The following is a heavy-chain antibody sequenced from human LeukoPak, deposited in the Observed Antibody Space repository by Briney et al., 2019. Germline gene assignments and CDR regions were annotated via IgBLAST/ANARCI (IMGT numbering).Heavy chain of an antibody. Sequence: AGSLRLSCAASGFTLSSNYMNWVRQAPGKGLEWVSVIYSGGTTYYPDSVKGRFTIPRDNSKNTLYLQMNSLRAEDTAVYYCASGGSYGGFDYWGQGTLVTVSS. V-gene: IGHV3-66*01. CDR3: ASGGSYGGFDY. CDR1: GFTLSSNY. D-gene: IGHD1-26*01. J-gene: IGHJ4*02. CDR2: IYSGGTT.